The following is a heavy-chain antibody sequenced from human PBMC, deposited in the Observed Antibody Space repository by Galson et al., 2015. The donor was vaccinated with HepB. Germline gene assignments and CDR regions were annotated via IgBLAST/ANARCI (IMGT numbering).Heavy chain of an antibody. CDR1: GGPMKTYF. CDR3: ARDDTTGKIDP. J-gene: IGHJ5*02. D-gene: IGHD1-1*01. Sequence: ETLSLTCTVSGGPMKTYFWTWIRQPPGKPLEWLGIVYDSGTTKYSPSLRSRLSLSIDTSMNHFSLRLASVTAADTATYFCARDDTTGKIDPWGQGSLVIVSS. CDR2: VYDSGTT. V-gene: IGHV4-59*01.